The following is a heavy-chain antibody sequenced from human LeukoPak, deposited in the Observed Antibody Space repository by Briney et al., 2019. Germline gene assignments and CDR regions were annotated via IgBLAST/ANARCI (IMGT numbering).Heavy chain of an antibody. Sequence: ASVKVSCKASGGTFSSYAISWVRQAPGQGLEWMGGIIPIFGTANYAQKFQGRVTITADESTSTAYMELSSLRSEDTAVYYCARDSSGYSSGWYPDYWGQGTLVTVSS. J-gene: IGHJ4*02. CDR1: GGTFSSYA. V-gene: IGHV1-69*13. CDR3: ARDSSGYSSGWYPDY. D-gene: IGHD6-19*01. CDR2: IIPIFGTA.